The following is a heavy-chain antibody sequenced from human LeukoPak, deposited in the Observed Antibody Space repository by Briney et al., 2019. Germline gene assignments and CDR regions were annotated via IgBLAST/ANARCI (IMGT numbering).Heavy chain of an antibody. CDR1: GFTFSSYS. CDR2: ISSSSSYV. Sequence: PGGSLRLSCAASGFTFSSYSMNWVRHAPGKGLEWVSSISSSSSYVYYADSVKGRFTISRDNAKNSLYLQMNSLRAEDTAVYYCARLYRVAATFDPWGQGTLVTVSS. V-gene: IGHV3-21*01. D-gene: IGHD2-15*01. J-gene: IGHJ5*02. CDR3: ARLYRVAATFDP.